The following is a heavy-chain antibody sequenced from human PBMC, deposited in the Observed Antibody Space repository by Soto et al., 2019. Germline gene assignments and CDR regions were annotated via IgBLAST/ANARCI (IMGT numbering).Heavy chain of an antibody. D-gene: IGHD1-26*01. CDR3: ARDREWELPGY. V-gene: IGHV3-74*01. Sequence: EVQLVESGGGLVQPGGSLRLSCAASGFTLSSYWMHWVRQAPGRGLVWVSRINSVGSTTNYADSVKGRFTISRDNAKNTLYLQMNSLRAEDTAVYYCARDREWELPGYWGQGTLVTVSS. CDR2: INSVGSTT. J-gene: IGHJ4*02. CDR1: GFTLSSYW.